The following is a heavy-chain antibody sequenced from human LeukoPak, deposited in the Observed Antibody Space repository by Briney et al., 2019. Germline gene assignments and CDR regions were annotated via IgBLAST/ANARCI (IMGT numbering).Heavy chain of an antibody. CDR3: ARTRLRSFDY. J-gene: IGHJ4*02. V-gene: IGHV4-34*01. D-gene: IGHD4-17*01. CDR2: INHSGST. Sequence: SETLSLTCAVYGGSFSGYYWSWVRQPPGKGLEWIGEINHSGSTNYNPSLKSRVTISVDTSKNQFSLKLSSVTAADTAVYYCARTRLRSFDYWGQGTLVTVSS. CDR1: GGSFSGYY.